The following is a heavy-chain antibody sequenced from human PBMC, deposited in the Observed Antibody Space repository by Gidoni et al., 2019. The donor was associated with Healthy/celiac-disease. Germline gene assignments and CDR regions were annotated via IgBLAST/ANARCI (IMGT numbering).Heavy chain of an antibody. Sequence: VPPLESGGGLVKPGGSLRLSCAASGFTFSRDRMNWVRQAPGKGLQWVSSISSSSSYIYYADSVKGRFTISRDNAKNSLYLQMNSLRAEDTAVYYCARDHYDSSGYYPTGFDPWGQGTLVTVSS. V-gene: IGHV3-21*01. CDR2: ISSSSSYI. J-gene: IGHJ5*02. CDR3: ARDHYDSSGYYPTGFDP. CDR1: GFTFSRDR. D-gene: IGHD3-22*01.